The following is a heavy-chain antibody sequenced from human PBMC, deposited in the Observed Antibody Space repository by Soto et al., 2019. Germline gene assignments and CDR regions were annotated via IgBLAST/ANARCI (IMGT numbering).Heavy chain of an antibody. CDR2: IIPIFGTA. CDR3: ARGGYYDFWSKNWFDP. CDR1: GGTFSSYA. J-gene: IGHJ5*02. Sequence: SVKVSCKASGGTFSSYAISWVRQAPGQGLEWMGGIIPIFGTANYAQKFQGRVTITADESTSTAYMELSSLRSEDTAVYYCARGGYYDFWSKNWFDPWGQGTLVTVSS. D-gene: IGHD3-3*01. V-gene: IGHV1-69*13.